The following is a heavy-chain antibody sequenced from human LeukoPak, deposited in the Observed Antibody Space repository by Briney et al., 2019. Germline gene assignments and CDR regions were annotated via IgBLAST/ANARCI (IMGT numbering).Heavy chain of an antibody. CDR1: EFTVSNKY. V-gene: IGHV3-21*01. CDR3: AREIPAAIDY. J-gene: IGHJ4*02. Sequence: GGSLRLSCAASEFTVSNKYISWVRQAPGKGLEWVSSISSSSSYIYYADSVKGRFTISRDNAKNSLYLQMNSLRAEDTAVYYCAREIPAAIDYWGQGTLVTVSS. D-gene: IGHD2-2*01. CDR2: ISSSSSYI.